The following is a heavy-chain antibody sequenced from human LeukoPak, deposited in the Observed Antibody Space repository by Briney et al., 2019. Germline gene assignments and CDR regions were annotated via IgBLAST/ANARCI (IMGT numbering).Heavy chain of an antibody. D-gene: IGHD6-6*01. CDR3: ARMYSSSFFEY. CDR1: GGSISSYY. J-gene: IGHJ4*02. Sequence: SETLSLTCSVSGGSISSYYWSWIRQPPGKGLEWIGYIYYSGGTTYNPALKSRVTISVDTSKNQISLKLSSVTAADTAVYYCARMYSSSFFEYWGQGTLVTVSS. V-gene: IGHV4-59*01. CDR2: IYYSGGT.